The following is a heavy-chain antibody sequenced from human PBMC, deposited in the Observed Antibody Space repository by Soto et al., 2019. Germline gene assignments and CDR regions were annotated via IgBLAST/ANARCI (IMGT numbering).Heavy chain of an antibody. V-gene: IGHV4-30-4*01. CDR1: GGSISSGDYY. J-gene: IGHJ6*02. CDR3: ASLTYYDFWSGYNGMDV. CDR2: IYYSGST. Sequence: SETLSLTCTVSGGSISSGDYYWSWIRLPPGKGLEWIGYIYYSGSTYYNPSLKSRVTISVDTSKNQFSLKLSSVTAADTAVYYCASLTYYDFWSGYNGMDVWGQGTTVTVSS. D-gene: IGHD3-3*01.